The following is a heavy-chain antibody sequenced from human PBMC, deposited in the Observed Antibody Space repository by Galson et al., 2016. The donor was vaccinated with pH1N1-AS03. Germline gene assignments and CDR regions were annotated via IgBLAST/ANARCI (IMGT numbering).Heavy chain of an antibody. CDR1: GGSFNNYY. CDR2: INHSGST. J-gene: IGHJ3*02. V-gene: IGHV4-34*01. Sequence: SETLSLTCAVYGGSFNNYYWNWIRQSPGKGLEWVGEINHSGSTDYNPSLKRRVTISVDPSKNQISLNLNSVTAAATAVYYCARGSYSSGWYRGRNAFDIWGQGTMVTVSS. CDR3: ARGSYSSGWYRGRNAFDI. D-gene: IGHD6-19*01.